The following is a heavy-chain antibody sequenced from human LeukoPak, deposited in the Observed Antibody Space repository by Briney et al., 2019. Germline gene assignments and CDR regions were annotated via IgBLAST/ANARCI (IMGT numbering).Heavy chain of an antibody. V-gene: IGHV3-7*01. D-gene: IGHD2-21*02. CDR2: INPDGRDT. CDR1: GFTFNRCW. Sequence: GGSLRLSCVVSGFTFNRCWMNWVRQAPGKGLEWVAHINPDGRDTYYLDSVKGRFTISRDNAQNSMYLQMNSLRVEDTVVYYCTSWGDTTAEFFQRWGQGTLVTVSS. J-gene: IGHJ1*01. CDR3: TSWGDTTAEFFQR.